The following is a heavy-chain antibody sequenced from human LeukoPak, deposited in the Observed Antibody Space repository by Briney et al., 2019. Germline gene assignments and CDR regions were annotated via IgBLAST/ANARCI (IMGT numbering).Heavy chain of an antibody. CDR3: ARDLGGYGDYGTNFDY. Sequence: GGSLRLSCAASGFTFRDYYMSWIRQAPGKGLECISYITTSGSTIYYADSVKGRFTISRDNAKKSLYLQMNSLRAEDTAVYYCARDLGGYGDYGTNFDYWGQGTLVTVSS. V-gene: IGHV3-11*04. CDR2: ITTSGSTI. J-gene: IGHJ4*02. D-gene: IGHD4-17*01. CDR1: GFTFRDYY.